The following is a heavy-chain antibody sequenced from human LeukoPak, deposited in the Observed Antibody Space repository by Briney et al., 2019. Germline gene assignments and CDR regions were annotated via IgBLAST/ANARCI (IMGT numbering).Heavy chain of an antibody. J-gene: IGHJ4*02. CDR1: GSTFSDYY. D-gene: IGHD4/OR15-4a*01. Sequence: GGSLRLSCAASGSTFSDYYMSWIRQAPGKGLEWVSYISSSGSTIYYADSVKGRFTISRDNAKNSLYLQMNSLRAEDTAVYYCARVVPKKYYFDYWGQGTLVTVSS. CDR3: ARVVPKKYYFDY. V-gene: IGHV3-11*01. CDR2: ISSSGSTI.